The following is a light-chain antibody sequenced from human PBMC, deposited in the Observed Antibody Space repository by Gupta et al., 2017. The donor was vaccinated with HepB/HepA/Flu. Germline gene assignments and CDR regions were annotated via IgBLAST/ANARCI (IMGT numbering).Light chain of an antibody. J-gene: IGLJ3*02. CDR1: SSDVGDHNY. CDR3: SSYTSSSTWL. Sequence: QSALTQPASVSGSPGQSITISCTGTSSDVGDHNYVSWYQQHPDKAPKLMIYDVSNRPSGVSNRFSGSKSGNTASLTISGLQAEDEADYYCSSYTSSSTWLFGGGTKLTVL. V-gene: IGLV2-14*03. CDR2: DVS.